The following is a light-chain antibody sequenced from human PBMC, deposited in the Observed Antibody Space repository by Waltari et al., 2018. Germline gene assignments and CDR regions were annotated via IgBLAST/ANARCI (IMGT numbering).Light chain of an antibody. J-gene: IGKJ4*01. Sequence: DIHMTQSPSTLSASVGDRVTITCRASQSISNWLAWYQQKPGKAPKLLIYKASTLESGVPSRFSGSGSGTEFTLTLSSLQPDDFATYYCQQYNSYSLLTFGGGTKVEIK. CDR3: QQYNSYSLLT. CDR1: QSISNW. V-gene: IGKV1-5*03. CDR2: KAS.